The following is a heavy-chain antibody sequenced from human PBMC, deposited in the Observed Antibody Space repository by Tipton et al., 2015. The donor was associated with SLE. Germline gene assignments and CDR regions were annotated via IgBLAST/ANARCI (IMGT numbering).Heavy chain of an antibody. D-gene: IGHD6-19*01. J-gene: IGHJ4*02. CDR2: ISGSGGST. CDR3: AKDPDPHSSGWYY. Sequence: GSLRLSCAASGFTFSSYAMSWVRQAPGRGLEWVSAISGSGGSTYYADSVKGRFTISRDNSKNTLYLQMNSLRAEDTAVYYCAKDPDPHSSGWYYWGQGTLVTVSS. CDR1: GFTFSSYA. V-gene: IGHV3-23*01.